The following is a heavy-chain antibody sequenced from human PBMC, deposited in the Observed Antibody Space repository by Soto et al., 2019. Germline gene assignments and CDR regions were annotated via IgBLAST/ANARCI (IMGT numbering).Heavy chain of an antibody. Sequence: QVLLQESGPGLVRPSETLSLSCTVSGASISTGDYYWSWVRQPPGQGLEWIGYIYYSGFTSYNPSLKSRVTISMDTSNTQCSLNVTSVTAADTAVYFCARGVTVFGLVSRFGLEPWGQGTLVTVSS. CDR3: ARGVTVFGLVSRFGLEP. CDR2: IYYSGFT. CDR1: GASISTGDYY. J-gene: IGHJ5*02. V-gene: IGHV4-30-4*01. D-gene: IGHD3-3*01.